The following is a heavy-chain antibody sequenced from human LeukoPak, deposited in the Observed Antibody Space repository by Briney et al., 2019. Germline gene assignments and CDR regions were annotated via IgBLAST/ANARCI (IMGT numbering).Heavy chain of an antibody. CDR1: GGSFSGYY. Sequence: SETLSLTCAVYGGSFSGYYWSWIRQPPGKGLEWIGEINHSGSTNYNPSLKGRVTISVDTSKNQFSLKLSSVTAADTAVYYCARGRYYDFWSGYSNWFDPWGQGTLVTVSS. CDR3: ARGRYYDFWSGYSNWFDP. D-gene: IGHD3-3*01. V-gene: IGHV4-34*01. CDR2: INHSGST. J-gene: IGHJ5*02.